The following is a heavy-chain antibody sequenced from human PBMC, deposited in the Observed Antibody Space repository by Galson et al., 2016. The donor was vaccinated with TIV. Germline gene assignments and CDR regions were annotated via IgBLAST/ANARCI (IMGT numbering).Heavy chain of an antibody. CDR1: GFTFSSYP. J-gene: IGHJ4*02. CDR2: ISHDGNNK. V-gene: IGHV3-30-3*01. Sequence: SLRLSCAASGFTFSSYPFHWVRQTPGKGLEWVAIISHDGNNKDFADSVEGRFTISRDSSKTTVFLQMNSLRLEDTAVYYCTRDGRGNWKYVDYFDYWGPGTVVTVSS. CDR3: TRDGRGNWKYVDYFDY. D-gene: IGHD1-7*01.